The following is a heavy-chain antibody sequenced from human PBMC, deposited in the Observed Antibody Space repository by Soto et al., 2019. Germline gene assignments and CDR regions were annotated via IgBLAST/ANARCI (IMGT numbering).Heavy chain of an antibody. CDR3: TRPSEQQLVRYFFDY. CDR1: GFTFGDYA. CDR2: IRSKAYGGTT. D-gene: IGHD6-13*01. Sequence: GVLRLSCTASGFTFGDYAMSWFRQAPGKGLEWVGFIRSKAYGGTTEYAASVKGRFTISRDDSKSIAYLQMNSLKTEDTAVYYCTRPSEQQLVRYFFDYWGQGTLVTVS. J-gene: IGHJ4*02. V-gene: IGHV3-49*03.